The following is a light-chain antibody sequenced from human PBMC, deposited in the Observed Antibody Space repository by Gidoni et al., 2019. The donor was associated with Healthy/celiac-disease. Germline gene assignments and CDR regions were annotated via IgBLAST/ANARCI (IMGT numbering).Light chain of an antibody. CDR1: QSVSSN. Sequence: EIVMTQSPATLSVSPGERATLSCRARQSVSSNLAWYQQKPGQAPRLLIYGASTRAPGIPARFSGSGSGTEFTLPIISLQSADFAVYYCQQYNNWPPITFGQGTRLEIK. V-gene: IGKV3-15*01. CDR2: GAS. J-gene: IGKJ5*01. CDR3: QQYNNWPPIT.